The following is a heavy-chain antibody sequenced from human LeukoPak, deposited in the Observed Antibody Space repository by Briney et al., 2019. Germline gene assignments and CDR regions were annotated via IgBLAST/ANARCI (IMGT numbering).Heavy chain of an antibody. D-gene: IGHD6-13*01. CDR3: ARAAAAAGTRPWDY. J-gene: IGHJ4*02. Sequence: PGGSLRLSCAASGFTFSDYYMSWIRQAPGKGLEWVSYITSSSSSTDYADSVKGRFTVSRDNAKNSLYLQMNSLRAEDTAVYYCARAAAAAGTRPWDYWGQGTLVTVSS. CDR2: ITSSSSST. V-gene: IGHV3-11*06. CDR1: GFTFSDYY.